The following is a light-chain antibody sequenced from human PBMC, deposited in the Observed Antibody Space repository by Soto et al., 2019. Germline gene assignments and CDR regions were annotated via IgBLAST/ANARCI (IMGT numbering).Light chain of an antibody. CDR2: AAS. CDR1: QSISDH. V-gene: IGKV1-39*01. Sequence: DIQMTQSPSSLSASVGDRVTITCRASQSISDHLNWYQQKPGEAPNLLIYAASSLQSGVPSRFSGSGSGTHFTLTISSLQPEDFATYYCQLSYSTPRTFGQWTKVEIK. CDR3: QLSYSTPRT. J-gene: IGKJ1*01.